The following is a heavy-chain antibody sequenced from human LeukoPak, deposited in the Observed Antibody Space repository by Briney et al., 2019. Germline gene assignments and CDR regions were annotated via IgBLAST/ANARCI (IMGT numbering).Heavy chain of an antibody. J-gene: IGHJ6*02. CDR2: IYRGGTT. Sequence: YPGGSLRLSCAASGFTVSSHYMNWVHQAPGKGLEWVSVIYRGGTTFYAESVKGRFTISRDSSKNTVYLQMNSVRAEDTALYYCAKEVYDFDRNYYYGMDVWGQGTTVTVSS. D-gene: IGHD5-12*01. CDR1: GFTVSSHY. CDR3: AKEVYDFDRNYYYGMDV. V-gene: IGHV3-53*03.